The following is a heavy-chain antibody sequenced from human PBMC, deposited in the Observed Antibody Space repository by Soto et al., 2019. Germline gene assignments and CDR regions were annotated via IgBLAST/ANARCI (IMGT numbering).Heavy chain of an antibody. D-gene: IGHD1-26*01. V-gene: IGHV4-4*02. CDR1: GGSISSSNW. CDR2: IYHSGST. CDR3: PRVWELQYYHFDY. Sequence: SETLSLTCAVSGGSISSSNWWSWVRQPPGKGLEWIGEIYHSGSTNYNPSLKSRVTISVDKSKNQFSLKLSSVTAADTAVYYCPRVWELQYYHFDYWGQGTLVTVYS. J-gene: IGHJ4*02.